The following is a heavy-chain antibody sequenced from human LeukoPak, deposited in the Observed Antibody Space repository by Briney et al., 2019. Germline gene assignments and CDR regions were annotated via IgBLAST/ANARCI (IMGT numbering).Heavy chain of an antibody. Sequence: AGGSLRLSCAASGFTFSSYSMNWVRQAPGKGLEWVSSISSSSSYIYYADSVKGRFTISRDNAKNSLYLQMNSLRAEDTAVYYCARVHLPFWYDSSGYFDYWGQGTLVTVSS. CDR2: ISSSSSYI. D-gene: IGHD3-22*01. V-gene: IGHV3-21*04. CDR1: GFTFSSYS. J-gene: IGHJ4*02. CDR3: ARVHLPFWYDSSGYFDY.